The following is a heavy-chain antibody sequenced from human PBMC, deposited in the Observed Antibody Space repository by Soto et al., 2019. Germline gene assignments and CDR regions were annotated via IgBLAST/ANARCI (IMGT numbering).Heavy chain of an antibody. CDR1: GYTFTSYG. V-gene: IGHV1-18*01. CDR3: ARDLAIFFLDFWSGYYAY. J-gene: IGHJ4*02. Sequence: ASVKVSCKASGYTFTSYGISWVRQAPGQGLEWMGWISAYNGNTNYAQKLQGRVTMTTDTSTSTAYMELRSLGSDDTAVYYCARDLAIFFLDFWSGYYAYWGQGTLVTVSS. CDR2: ISAYNGNT. D-gene: IGHD3-3*01.